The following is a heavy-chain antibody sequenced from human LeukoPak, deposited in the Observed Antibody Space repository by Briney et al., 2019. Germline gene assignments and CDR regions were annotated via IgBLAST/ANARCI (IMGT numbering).Heavy chain of an antibody. CDR1: GYTFTSYG. CDR3: ARDSILYGDYPFREVDY. CDR2: ISAYNGNT. D-gene: IGHD4-17*01. Sequence: ASVKVSCKASGYTFTSYGISWVRQAPGQGLEWMGWISAYNGNTNYAQKLQGRVTMTTDTSTSTAYMELRSLRSDDTAVYHCARDSILYGDYPFREVDYWGQGTLVTVSS. V-gene: IGHV1-18*01. J-gene: IGHJ4*02.